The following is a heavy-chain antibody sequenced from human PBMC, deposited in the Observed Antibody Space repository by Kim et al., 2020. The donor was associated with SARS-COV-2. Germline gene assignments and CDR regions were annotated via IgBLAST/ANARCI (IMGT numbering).Heavy chain of an antibody. V-gene: IGHV1-3*01. D-gene: IGHD6-19*01. J-gene: IGHJ6*02. CDR3: ARDLTEQWLVLYPYGMDV. Sequence: ASVKVSCKASGYTFTSYAMHWVRQAPGQRLEWMGWINAGNGNTKYSQKFQGRVTITRDTSASTAYMELSSLRSEDTAVYYCARDLTEQWLVLYPYGMDVWGQGTTVTVSS. CDR2: INAGNGNT. CDR1: GYTFTSYA.